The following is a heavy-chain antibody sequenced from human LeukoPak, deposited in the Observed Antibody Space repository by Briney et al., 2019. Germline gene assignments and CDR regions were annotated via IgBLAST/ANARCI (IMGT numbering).Heavy chain of an antibody. Sequence: SETLSLTCTVSGGSIRNYYWSWIRQPPGKGLEWIGYIYYSGSTNYNPSLKSRVTITVDKSKNQFSLKLSSVTAADTAVYYCARAYYYYMDVWGKGTTVTVSS. CDR1: GGSIRNYY. V-gene: IGHV4-59*12. CDR2: IYYSGST. J-gene: IGHJ6*03. CDR3: ARAYYYYMDV.